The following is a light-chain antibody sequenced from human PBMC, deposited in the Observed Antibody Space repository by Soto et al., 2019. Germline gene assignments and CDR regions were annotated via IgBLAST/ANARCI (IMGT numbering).Light chain of an antibody. Sequence: QLVLTQPASVSGSPGQSITISCTGTSSDVGGYNYVSWYQQHPGKAPKLMIYDVSNRPSGVSNRFSGSKSGNTASLTISGLQAEDEADYYCSSYTRSSTQVFGTGTKLTVL. CDR2: DVS. V-gene: IGLV2-14*01. CDR3: SSYTRSSTQV. CDR1: SSDVGGYNY. J-gene: IGLJ1*01.